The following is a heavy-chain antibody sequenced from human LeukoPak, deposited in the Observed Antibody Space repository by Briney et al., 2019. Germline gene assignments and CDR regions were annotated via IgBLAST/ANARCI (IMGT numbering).Heavy chain of an antibody. CDR3: ARARYSSSWACDY. V-gene: IGHV4-59*01. D-gene: IGHD6-13*01. J-gene: IGHJ4*02. CDR1: GGSISSYY. CDR2: IYYSGST. Sequence: KSSETLSLTCTVSGGSISSYYWSWIRQPPGKGLEWIGYIYYSGSTNYNPSLKSRVTISVDTSKNQFSLKLSSVTAADTAVYYCARARYSSSWACDYWGQGTLATVSS.